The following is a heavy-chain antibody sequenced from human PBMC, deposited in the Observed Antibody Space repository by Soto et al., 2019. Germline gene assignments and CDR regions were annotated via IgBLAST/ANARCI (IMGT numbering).Heavy chain of an antibody. Sequence: GGSLKLSCAASGFTFYDYGMSWVRQAPGKGLERGSGINWKSCSTGYADYVKGRFNISRDNAKNSLYLQINSLRAEDTALYHCARELVYCSSTSCYSSDYYYYMDVWGKGTTVTVSS. D-gene: IGHD2-2*02. V-gene: IGHV3-20*01. J-gene: IGHJ6*03. CDR1: GFTFYDYG. CDR3: ARELVYCSSTSCYSSDYYYYMDV. CDR2: INWKSCST.